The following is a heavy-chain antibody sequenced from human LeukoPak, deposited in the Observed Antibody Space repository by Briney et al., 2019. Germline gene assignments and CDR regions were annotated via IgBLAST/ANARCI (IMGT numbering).Heavy chain of an antibody. CDR1: GFTFNSYC. D-gene: IGHD1-26*01. V-gene: IGHV3-7*01. CDR3: AQGFTGSYSFDY. Sequence: GGSLILSCAASGFTFNSYCMSWGRQAPGKGLEWVANIKQDGSEKYYVDSVKGRFTISRDNAKNSLYLQMNSLRAEDTAVYYCAQGFTGSYSFDYRGQGTLVTVSS. J-gene: IGHJ4*02. CDR2: IKQDGSEK.